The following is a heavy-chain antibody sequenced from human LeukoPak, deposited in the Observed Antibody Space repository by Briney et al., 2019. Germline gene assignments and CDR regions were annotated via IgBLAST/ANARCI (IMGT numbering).Heavy chain of an antibody. J-gene: IGHJ4*02. D-gene: IGHD1-26*01. CDR1: GGSVSSGSYY. Sequence: SETLSLTCTVSGGSVSSGSYYWSWIRQPAGKGLGWIGRIYTSGSTNYNPSLKSRVTISVDTSKNQFSLKLSSVTAADTAVYYCARAGPTPYSGSYSLFDYWGQGTLVTVSS. CDR3: ARAGPTPYSGSYSLFDY. CDR2: IYTSGST. V-gene: IGHV4-61*02.